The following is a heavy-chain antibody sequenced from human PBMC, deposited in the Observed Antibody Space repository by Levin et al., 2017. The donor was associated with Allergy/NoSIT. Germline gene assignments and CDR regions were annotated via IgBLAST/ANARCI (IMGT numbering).Heavy chain of an antibody. CDR3: ARGAAGRSRTNAFDI. CDR1: GGSFSGYY. J-gene: IGHJ3*02. CDR2: INHSGST. D-gene: IGHD1-1*01. V-gene: IGHV4-34*01. Sequence: TASETLSLTCAVYGGSFSGYYWSWIRQPPGKGLEWIGEINHSGSTNYNPSLKSRVTISVDTSKNQFSLKLSSVTAADTAVYYCARGAAGRSRTNAFDIWGQGTMVTVSS.